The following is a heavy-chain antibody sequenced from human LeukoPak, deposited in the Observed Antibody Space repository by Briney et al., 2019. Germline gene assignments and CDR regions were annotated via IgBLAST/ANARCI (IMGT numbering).Heavy chain of an antibody. J-gene: IGHJ4*02. CDR2: IYYSGNT. CDR1: GGSISNVGYY. V-gene: IGHV4-39*01. Sequence: PSETLSLTCTVSGGSISNVGYYWAWIRQPPGKGLEWIGSIYYSGNTNYNPSLKSRLTISVDTSKNQFSLKLSSVTAADAAVYYCATLKTSGWYFDYWGQGTLVTVSS. CDR3: ATLKTSGWYFDY. D-gene: IGHD6-19*01.